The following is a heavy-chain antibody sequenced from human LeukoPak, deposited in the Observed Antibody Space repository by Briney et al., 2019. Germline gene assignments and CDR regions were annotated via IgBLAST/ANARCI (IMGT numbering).Heavy chain of an antibody. Sequence: GGSLRLSCAASGFTFSSYAMSWVRQAPGKGLEWVSAISGSGGSTYYADSVKGRFTISRDNPKNTLYLQMNSLRAEDTAVYYCAKCYYDSSGYYPFDYWGQGTLVTVSS. CDR2: ISGSGGST. CDR1: GFTFSSYA. CDR3: AKCYYDSSGYYPFDY. D-gene: IGHD3-22*01. V-gene: IGHV3-23*01. J-gene: IGHJ4*02.